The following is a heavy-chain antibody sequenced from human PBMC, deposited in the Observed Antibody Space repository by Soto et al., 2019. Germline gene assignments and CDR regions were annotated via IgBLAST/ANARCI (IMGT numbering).Heavy chain of an antibody. CDR2: IIPIFGTA. D-gene: IGHD1-26*01. V-gene: IGHV1-69*06. Sequence: QVQLVQSGAGVKKPGSSVKVSCKASGRTFSSYAISWVRQAPGQGLEWMGGIIPIFGTANYAQKFQGRVTSTADKSTSTAYMELSSLRSEDTSVYYCARENGGVGATNAFDIWGQGTMVTVSS. J-gene: IGHJ3*02. CDR1: GRTFSSYA. CDR3: ARENGGVGATNAFDI.